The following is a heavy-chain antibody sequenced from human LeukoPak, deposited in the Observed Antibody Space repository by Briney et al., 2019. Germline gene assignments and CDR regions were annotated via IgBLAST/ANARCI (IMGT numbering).Heavy chain of an antibody. CDR1: GGSISNYY. CDR2: IYYSGST. V-gene: IGHV4-59*03. Sequence: PSETLSLTCTVSGGSISNYYWSWIRQPPGKGMEWIGFIYYSGSTHYNPSLKGRVTLSVDTSKNQFSLRLSSVTAADTAVYYCARADYGVNSGFWGLFDYWGQGTLVTVSS. J-gene: IGHJ4*02. D-gene: IGHD4-17*01. CDR3: ARADYGVNSGFWGLFDY.